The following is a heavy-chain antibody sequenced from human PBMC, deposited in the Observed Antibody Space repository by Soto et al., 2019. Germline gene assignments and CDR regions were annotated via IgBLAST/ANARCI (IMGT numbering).Heavy chain of an antibody. J-gene: IGHJ4*02. CDR3: ARVFYDSGGNYYDY. V-gene: IGHV3-64*02. CDR2: INSNGGNR. Sequence: EVQLVESGEGLVQPGGSLRLSCAASGFTFSTYAMHWVRQAPGKGLEYVSAINSNGGNRYYADSVKGRFTISRDNSKNTLYLQMGSLRAEDMAVYYCARVFYDSGGNYYDYWGQGTLVTVSS. CDR1: GFTFSTYA. D-gene: IGHD3-22*01.